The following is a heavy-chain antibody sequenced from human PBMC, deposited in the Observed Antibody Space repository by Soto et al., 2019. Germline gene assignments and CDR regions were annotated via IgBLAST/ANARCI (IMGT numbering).Heavy chain of an antibody. CDR2: IYYSGST. CDR3: ARSAAERSAFDI. J-gene: IGHJ3*02. CDR1: GGSISSGGYY. D-gene: IGHD6-13*01. V-gene: IGHV4-31*03. Sequence: QVQLQESGPGLVKPSQTLSLTCTVSGGSISSGGYYWSWIRQHPGKGLEWIGYIYYSGSTYYNPSLKSRVTIAVDTSKNQFSLKLSSVTAADTAVYYCARSAAERSAFDIWGQGTMVTVSS.